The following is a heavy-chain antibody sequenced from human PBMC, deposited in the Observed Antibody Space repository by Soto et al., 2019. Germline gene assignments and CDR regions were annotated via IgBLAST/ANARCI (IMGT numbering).Heavy chain of an antibody. V-gene: IGHV3-30-3*01. Sequence: GGSLRLSCAASGFTFSSYAMHWVRQAPGKGLEWVAVISYDGSNKYYADSVKGRFTISRDNSKNTLYLQMNSLRAEDTAVYYCARDHSGWYRYFDYWGQGTLVTVSS. D-gene: IGHD6-19*01. CDR2: ISYDGSNK. J-gene: IGHJ4*02. CDR3: ARDHSGWYRYFDY. CDR1: GFTFSSYA.